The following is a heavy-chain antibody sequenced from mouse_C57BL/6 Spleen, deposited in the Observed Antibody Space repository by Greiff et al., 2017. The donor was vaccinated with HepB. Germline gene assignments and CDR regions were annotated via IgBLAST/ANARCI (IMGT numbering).Heavy chain of an antibody. D-gene: IGHD1-1*01. J-gene: IGHJ1*03. CDR3: ARRYYGSDWYLDV. CDR2: IWSGGST. CDR1: GFSLTSYG. Sequence: QVQLKQSGPGLVQPSQSLSITCTVSGFSLTSYGVHWVRQSPGKGLEWLGVIWSGGSTDYNAAFISRLSISKDNSKSQVFFKMNSLQADDTAIYYCARRYYGSDWYLDVWGTGTTVTVSS. V-gene: IGHV2-2*01.